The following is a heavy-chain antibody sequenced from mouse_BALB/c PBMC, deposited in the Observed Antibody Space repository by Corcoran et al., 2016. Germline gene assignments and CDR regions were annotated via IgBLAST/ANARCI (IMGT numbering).Heavy chain of an antibody. D-gene: IGHD1-1*01. J-gene: IGHJ2*01. CDR2: INPNNGGT. CDR1: GYTFTDYN. V-gene: IGHV1-18*01. Sequence: EVLLQQSGPELVKPGASVKIPCKASGYTFTDYNMDWVKQSHGKSLEWIGDINPNNGGTIYNQKFKGKATLTVDKTSSTAYMELRSLTSEDTAVYYCARRDYFGSSPSEYWGQGTTLTVSS. CDR3: ARRDYFGSSPSEY.